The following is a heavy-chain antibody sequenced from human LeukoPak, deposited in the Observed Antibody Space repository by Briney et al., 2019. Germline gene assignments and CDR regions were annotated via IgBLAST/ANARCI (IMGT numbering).Heavy chain of an antibody. CDR3: ARDCASAPFYKGGDCHGDDAFDI. D-gene: IGHD2-21*02. Sequence: PSQTLSLTCTVSGGSISSGNYSWSWIRQPPGKGLEWIGYIYYSGSTYYNPSLKSRVIISVDTSKNQFSLKLSSVTAADTAVYYCARDCASAPFYKGGDCHGDDAFDIWGQGTMVTVSS. V-gene: IGHV4-30-4*01. J-gene: IGHJ3*02. CDR2: IYYSGST. CDR1: GGSISSGNYS.